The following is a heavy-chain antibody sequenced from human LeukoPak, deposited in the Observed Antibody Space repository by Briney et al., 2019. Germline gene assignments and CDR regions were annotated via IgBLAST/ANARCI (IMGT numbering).Heavy chain of an antibody. CDR1: GVSISSSSYY. CDR3: ARAVAGDYYFDY. CDR2: IYYSGST. V-gene: IGHV4-39*01. D-gene: IGHD6-19*01. J-gene: IGHJ4*02. Sequence: SETLSLTCTVSGVSISSSSYYWGWIRQPPGKGLEWIGSIYYSGSTYYNPSLKSRVTISVDTSKNQFSLKLSSVTAADTAVYYCARAVAGDYYFDYWGQGTLVTVSS.